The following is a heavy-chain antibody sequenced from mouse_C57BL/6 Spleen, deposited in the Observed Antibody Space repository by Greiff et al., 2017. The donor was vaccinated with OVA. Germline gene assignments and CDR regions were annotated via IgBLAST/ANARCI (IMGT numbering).Heavy chain of an antibody. D-gene: IGHD2-5*01. V-gene: IGHV2-2*01. J-gene: IGHJ4*01. CDR1: GFSLTSYV. Sequence: VQRVESGPGLVQPSQSLSITCTVSGFSLTSYVVPWVRQSPGKGLEWLGVIWSGGSTDYNAAFISRLIISKDNSTSQVYVNMNSLQADDTAIYYWDRRTPSYYSNLYYAMDYWGQGTSVTVSS. CDR3: DRRTPSYYSNLYYAMDY. CDR2: IWSGGST.